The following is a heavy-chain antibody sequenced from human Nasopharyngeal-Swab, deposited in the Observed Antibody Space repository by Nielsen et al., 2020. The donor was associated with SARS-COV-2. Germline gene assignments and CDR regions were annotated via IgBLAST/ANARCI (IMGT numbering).Heavy chain of an antibody. Sequence: GESLKISCAASGFTFSDYYMSWIRQAPGKGLEWVSYISSSSSYTNYADSVKGRFTISRDNAKNSLYLQMNSLRAEDTAVYYCARAGGAYCGGDCYYYYGMDVWGQGTTVTVSS. J-gene: IGHJ6*02. D-gene: IGHD2-21*02. CDR1: GFTFSDYY. V-gene: IGHV3-11*06. CDR2: ISSSSSYT. CDR3: ARAGGAYCGGDCYYYYGMDV.